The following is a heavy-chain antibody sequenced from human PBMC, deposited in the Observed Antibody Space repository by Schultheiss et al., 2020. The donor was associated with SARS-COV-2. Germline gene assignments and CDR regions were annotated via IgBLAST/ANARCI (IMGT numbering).Heavy chain of an antibody. CDR1: GYTFTSYG. CDR3: ARVRSYDSSYYGMDV. J-gene: IGHJ6*02. D-gene: IGHD3-3*01. CDR2: ISAYNGNT. Sequence: ASVKVSCKASGYTFTSYGISWVRQAPGQGLEWMGWISAYNGNTNYAQKLQGRVTMTTDTSTSTGYMELRSLRSDDTAVYYCARVRSYDSSYYGMDVWGQGTTVTVSS. V-gene: IGHV1-18*01.